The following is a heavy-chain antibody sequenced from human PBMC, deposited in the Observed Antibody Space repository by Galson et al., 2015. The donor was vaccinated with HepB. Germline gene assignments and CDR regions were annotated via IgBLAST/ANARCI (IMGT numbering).Heavy chain of an antibody. V-gene: IGHV3-74*01. CDR1: GFTFSNSW. J-gene: IGHJ4*02. Sequence: SLRLSCAASGFTFSNSWMHWVRQAPGKGLVWVSRINGDGSSTDYVASVKGRFTISRDNAKNTLYLQMNSLRAEDTAVNYCARAIGYSYGYAYWGQGTLVTVSS. D-gene: IGHD5-18*01. CDR2: INGDGSST. CDR3: ARAIGYSYGYAY.